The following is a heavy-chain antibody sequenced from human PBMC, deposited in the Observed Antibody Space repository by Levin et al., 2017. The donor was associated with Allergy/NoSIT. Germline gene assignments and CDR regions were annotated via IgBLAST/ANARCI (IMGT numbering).Heavy chain of an antibody. D-gene: IGHD3-10*01. J-gene: IGHJ6*02. CDR1: GYTFTSYY. CDR3: ARVRGSGSYLSSSWRHGMDV. V-gene: IGHV1-46*01. Sequence: AASVKVSCKASGYTFTSYYMHWVRQAPGQGLEWMGIINPSGGSTSYAQKFQGRVTMTRDTSTSTVYMELSSLRSEDTAVYYCARVRGSGSYLSSSWRHGMDVWGQGTTVTVSS. CDR2: INPSGGST.